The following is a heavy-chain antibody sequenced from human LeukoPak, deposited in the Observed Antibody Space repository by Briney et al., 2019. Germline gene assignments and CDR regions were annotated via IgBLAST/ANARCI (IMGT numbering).Heavy chain of an antibody. CDR1: GGSISSSSYY. Sequence: PSETLSLTCTVSGGSISSSSYYWGWIRQPPGKGLEWIGSIYYSGSTYYNPSLKSRVTISVDMSKNQFSLKLSSVTAADTAVYYCARDALYCTSTSCYRYWYFDLWGRGTLVTVSS. J-gene: IGHJ2*01. V-gene: IGHV4-39*07. CDR3: ARDALYCTSTSCYRYWYFDL. CDR2: IYYSGST. D-gene: IGHD2-2*01.